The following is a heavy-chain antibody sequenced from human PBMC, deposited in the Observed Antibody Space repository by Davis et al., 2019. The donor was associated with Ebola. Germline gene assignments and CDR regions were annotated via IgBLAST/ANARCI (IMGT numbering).Heavy chain of an antibody. CDR1: GGSISSGGYY. CDR2: IYYSGST. Sequence: PSETLSLTCTVSGGSISSGGYYWSWIRQHPGKGLEWIGYIYYSGSTYYNPSLKSRVTISVDTSKNQFSLKLSSVTAADTAVYYCARVGVLVVCALDYWGQGTLVTVSS. D-gene: IGHD2-8*02. J-gene: IGHJ4*02. V-gene: IGHV4-31*03. CDR3: ARVGVLVVCALDY.